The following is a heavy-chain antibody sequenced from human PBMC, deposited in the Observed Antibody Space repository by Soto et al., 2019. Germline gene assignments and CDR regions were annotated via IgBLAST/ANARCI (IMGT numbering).Heavy chain of an antibody. D-gene: IGHD1-1*01. CDR2: IISLLDTP. CDR1: GDSFATST. CDR3: ARAVGTGVFDY. V-gene: IGHV1-69*18. Sequence: QVQLVQSGTEVKRPGSSVKVSCKASGDSFATSTFSWVRQTPGQGLEWMGTIISLLDTPDYAQKFQGSVTITADESTITVYMELNSLRSYDAAVYYCARAVGTGVFDYWGQGTLVTVSA. J-gene: IGHJ4*02.